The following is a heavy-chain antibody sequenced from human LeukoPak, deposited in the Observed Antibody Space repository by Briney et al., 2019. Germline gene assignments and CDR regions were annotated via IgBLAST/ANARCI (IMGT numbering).Heavy chain of an antibody. Sequence: GGSLRLSCAASAYTFSTYWMHWVRQAPGKGLVWVSRINSDGSSTRYADSVKGRFTISRDNAKNSLYLQMNSLRAEDTAVYYCARVIIVGATGIWGQGTMVTVSS. CDR1: AYTFSTYW. J-gene: IGHJ3*02. CDR3: ARVIIVGATGI. V-gene: IGHV3-74*01. CDR2: INSDGSST. D-gene: IGHD1-26*01.